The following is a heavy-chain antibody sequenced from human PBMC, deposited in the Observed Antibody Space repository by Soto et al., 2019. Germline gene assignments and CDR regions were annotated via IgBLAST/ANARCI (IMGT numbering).Heavy chain of an antibody. Sequence: GSLRLSCAASGFTFSSYSMNWVRKAPGKGLEWVSSISSSSFSINYADSVKGRFSISRDNAQNSLHLQMNNLRAEDTAVYYCARNESSNIYGMDVWGQGTTVTVSS. V-gene: IGHV3-21*01. J-gene: IGHJ6*02. D-gene: IGHD6-6*01. CDR1: GFTFSSYS. CDR2: ISSSSFSI. CDR3: ARNESSNIYGMDV.